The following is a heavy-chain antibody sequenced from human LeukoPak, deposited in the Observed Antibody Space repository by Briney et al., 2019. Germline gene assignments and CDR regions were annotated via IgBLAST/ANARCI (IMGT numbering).Heavy chain of an antibody. CDR1: GYSFTSYW. V-gene: IGHV5-51*01. CDR2: IYPGDSDT. Sequence: GESLKISCKGSGYSFTSYWIGWVRQMPGKGLEWMGIIYPGDSDTRYSPSFQGQVTISADKSISTAYLQWSSLKASDTAMYYCARPLRWLRTNDAFDIWGQGTMVTVSS. CDR3: ARPLRWLRTNDAFDI. D-gene: IGHD4-23*01. J-gene: IGHJ3*02.